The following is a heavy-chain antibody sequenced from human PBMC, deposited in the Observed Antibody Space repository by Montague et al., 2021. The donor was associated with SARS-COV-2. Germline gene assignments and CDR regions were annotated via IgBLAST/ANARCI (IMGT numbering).Heavy chain of an antibody. V-gene: IGHV4-61*02. CDR2: IYTSGST. Sequence: TLSLTCTVSGDSVSSDIYYWCWIRQPAGKGLEWIGRIYTSGSTNYNPSLRSRVTISVDTSKNHFSLRLSSVTAADTAVYYCARGGGNHYRYFDYWGQGTLATVSS. CDR3: ARGGGNHYRYFDY. J-gene: IGHJ4*02. CDR1: GDSVSSDIYY. D-gene: IGHD1-26*01.